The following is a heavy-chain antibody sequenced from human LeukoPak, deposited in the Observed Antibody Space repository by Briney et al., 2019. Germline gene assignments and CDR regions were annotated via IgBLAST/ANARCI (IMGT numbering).Heavy chain of an antibody. CDR2: IYYSGST. CDR3: ARHQTPRVAGTSDFDY. D-gene: IGHD6-19*01. V-gene: IGHV4-39*01. CDR1: GGSISSSSNY. J-gene: IGHJ4*02. Sequence: SETLSLTCTVSGGSISSSSNYWGWIRQPPGKGLEWIGSIYYSGSTYYNPSLKSRVTISVDTSKNQFSLKLSSVTAADTAVYYCARHQTPRVAGTSDFDYWGQGTLVTVSS.